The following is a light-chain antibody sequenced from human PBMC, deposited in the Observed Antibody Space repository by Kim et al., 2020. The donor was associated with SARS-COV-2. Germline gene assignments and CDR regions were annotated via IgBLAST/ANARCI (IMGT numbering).Light chain of an antibody. CDR1: QGINSY. Sequence: ASVGDRVTITCRASQGINSYLAWYQQKPGKAPTLLIYTTSTLQSGVSPRFSGSGSGTDFTLTISSLQPEDSATYYCQQLNSYPRTFGGGTKVEIK. CDR2: TTS. V-gene: IGKV1-9*01. CDR3: QQLNSYPRT. J-gene: IGKJ4*01.